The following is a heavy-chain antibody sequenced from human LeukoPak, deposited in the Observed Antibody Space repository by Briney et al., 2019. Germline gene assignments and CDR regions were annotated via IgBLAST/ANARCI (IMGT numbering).Heavy chain of an antibody. CDR1: GFTFSSYG. Sequence: GGSLRLSCAASGFTFSSYGMHWVRQAPGKGLEWVAVISYDGSNKYYADSVKGRFTISRDNSKNTLYLQMNSLRAEDTAVYYCAKVDPDGYNSLDYWGQGTLVTVSS. J-gene: IGHJ4*02. V-gene: IGHV3-30*18. CDR3: AKVDPDGYNSLDY. CDR2: ISYDGSNK. D-gene: IGHD5-24*01.